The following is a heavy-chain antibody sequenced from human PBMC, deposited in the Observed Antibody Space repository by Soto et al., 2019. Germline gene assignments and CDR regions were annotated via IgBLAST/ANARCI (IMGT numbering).Heavy chain of an antibody. V-gene: IGHV1-3*01. CDR2: INAGNGNT. CDR3: ARDFMQYYFDY. Sequence: ASVKVSCKASGYTFTSCAMHWVRQAPGQRLEWMGWINAGNGNTKYSQKFQGRVTITRDTSASTAYMELSSLRSEDTAVYYCARDFMQYYFDYWGQGILVTVSS. CDR1: GYTFTSCA. D-gene: IGHD3-16*01. J-gene: IGHJ4*02.